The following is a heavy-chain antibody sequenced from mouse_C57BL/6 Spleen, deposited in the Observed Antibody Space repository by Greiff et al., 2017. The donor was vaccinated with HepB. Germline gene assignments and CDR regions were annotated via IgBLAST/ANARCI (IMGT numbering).Heavy chain of an antibody. J-gene: IGHJ1*03. CDR1: GYTFTSYW. D-gene: IGHD1-1*01. CDR3: ARWYITTVVATSWYFDV. Sequence: QVQLQQPGAELVKPGASVKLSCKASGYTFTSYWMQWVKQRPGQGLEWIGEIDPSDSYTNYNQKFKGKATLTVDTSSSTAYMQLSSLTSEDSAVYYCARWYITTVVATSWYFDVWGTGTTVTVSS. V-gene: IGHV1-50*01. CDR2: IDPSDSYT.